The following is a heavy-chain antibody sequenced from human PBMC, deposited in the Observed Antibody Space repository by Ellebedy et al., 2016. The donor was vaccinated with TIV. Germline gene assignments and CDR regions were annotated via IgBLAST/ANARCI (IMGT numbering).Heavy chain of an antibody. Sequence: MPSETLSLTCNVSGCSISSGTNYWVWIRQPPGKGLEWIGSFFYSGSTNYNPSLTSRVTMSVDTSKSQFSLRLNSVTAADTAVYYCARSGGWYTPYDYWGQGTLVTVSS. D-gene: IGHD6-19*01. CDR1: GCSISSGTNY. CDR3: ARSGGWYTPYDY. J-gene: IGHJ4*02. CDR2: FFYSGST. V-gene: IGHV4-39*07.